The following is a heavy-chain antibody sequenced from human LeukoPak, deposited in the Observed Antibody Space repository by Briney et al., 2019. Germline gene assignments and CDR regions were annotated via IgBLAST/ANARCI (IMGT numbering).Heavy chain of an antibody. CDR3: AREFELEGYCFDY. J-gene: IGHJ4*02. D-gene: IGHD3-16*01. V-gene: IGHV4-61*02. CDR1: GGSISSGSYY. Sequence: SQTLSLTCTVSGGSISSGSYYWSWIRQPAGKGLEWIGRIYTSGSTNYNPSLKSRVTISVDTSKNQFSLKLSSVTAADTAVYYCAREFELEGYCFDYWGQGTLVTVSS. CDR2: IYTSGST.